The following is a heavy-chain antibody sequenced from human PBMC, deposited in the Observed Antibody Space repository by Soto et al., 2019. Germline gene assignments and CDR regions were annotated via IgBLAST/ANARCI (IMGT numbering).Heavy chain of an antibody. CDR2: ISGSGATT. D-gene: IGHD2-15*01. CDR3: AKDGGGTCYIGCWFGP. Sequence: SDFRTNALTWTRQPPRKGLEWVSSISGSGATTYYADSVTGRFTISRDSSKNTLYLQMNSLRAEDTAIYYCAKDGGGTCYIGCWFGPRGHVPLFTVS. J-gene: IGHJ5*02. CDR1: SDFRTNA. V-gene: IGHV3-23*01.